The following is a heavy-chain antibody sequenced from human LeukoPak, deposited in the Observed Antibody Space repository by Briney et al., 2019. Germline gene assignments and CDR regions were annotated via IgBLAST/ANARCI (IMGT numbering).Heavy chain of an antibody. Sequence: SETLSLTCVVYGGSFSGCYWSWIRQPPGKGLEWMGELNHSGSTNYNPSLKSRVTISVDTSKNQFSLKLSSVTAADTAVYYCAKQLVAAAGYVGNDYWGQGTLVTVSS. J-gene: IGHJ4*02. CDR2: LNHSGST. CDR1: GGSFSGCY. D-gene: IGHD6-13*01. CDR3: AKQLVAAAGYVGNDY. V-gene: IGHV4-34*01.